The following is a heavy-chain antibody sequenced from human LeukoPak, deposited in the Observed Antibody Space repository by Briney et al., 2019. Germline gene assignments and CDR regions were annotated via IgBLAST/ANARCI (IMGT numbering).Heavy chain of an antibody. Sequence: GGSLRLSCAASGFTFSNYAMRWVRQAPGKGLEGVSSIGGGGSTTYYADSVKGRFTISRANSKNTLYLQMNGLRAEDTAVYYCTNGYCTGGLCHRYFDYWGQGALVTVSS. V-gene: IGHV3-23*01. CDR2: IGGGGSTT. D-gene: IGHD2-8*02. J-gene: IGHJ4*02. CDR3: TNGYCTGGLCHRYFDY. CDR1: GFTFSNYA.